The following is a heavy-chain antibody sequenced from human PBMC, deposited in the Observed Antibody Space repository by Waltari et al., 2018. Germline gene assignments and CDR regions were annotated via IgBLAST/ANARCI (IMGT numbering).Heavy chain of an antibody. D-gene: IGHD3-3*01. CDR1: GYTFTTYY. CDR3: ARNFEHYDFWSGSYFFDY. CDR2: INPRGDST. V-gene: IGHV1-46*01. Sequence: QVQLVQSGAEVKRPGASVKVSCKASGYTFTTYYIHWCRQAPGQGLEWMGIINPRGDSTKYAQKFQGRVTMTRDTSTSTVYMELGSLRSEDTAVYYCARNFEHYDFWSGSYFFDYWGQGTLVTVSS. J-gene: IGHJ4*02.